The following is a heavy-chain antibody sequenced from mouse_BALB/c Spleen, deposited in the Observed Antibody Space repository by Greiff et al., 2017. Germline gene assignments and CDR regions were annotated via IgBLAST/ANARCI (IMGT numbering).Heavy chain of an antibody. CDR2: IWAGGST. D-gene: IGHD1-1*01. CDR1: GFSLTSYG. CDR3: ARAYGSSYYAMDY. J-gene: IGHJ4*01. Sequence: VQLVESGPGLVAPSQSLSITCTVSGFSLTSYGVHWVRQPPGKGLEWLGVIWAGGSTNYNSALMSRLSISKDNSKSQVFLKMNSLQTDDTAMYYCARAYGSSYYAMDYWGQGTSVTVSS. V-gene: IGHV2-9*02.